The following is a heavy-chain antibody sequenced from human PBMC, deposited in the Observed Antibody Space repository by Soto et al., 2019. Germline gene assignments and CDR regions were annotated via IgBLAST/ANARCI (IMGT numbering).Heavy chain of an antibody. D-gene: IGHD4-17*01. CDR3: AREGYGAGEDN. J-gene: IGHJ4*02. V-gene: IGHV3-53*01. CDR1: GFTVSTNY. Sequence: PGGSLRLSCAASGFTVSTNYMSWVRQAPGKGLEWVSVIYSGGTTYYADSVKGRFTISRGNSNNTLYLQMNSLRAEDTAVYYCAREGYGAGEDNWGQGTLVTVSS. CDR2: IYSGGTT.